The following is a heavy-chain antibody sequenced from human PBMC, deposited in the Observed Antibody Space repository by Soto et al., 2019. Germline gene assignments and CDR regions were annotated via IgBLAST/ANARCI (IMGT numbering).Heavy chain of an antibody. Sequence: GGSLRLSCSASGFTFSSYAMHWVRQAPGKGLEYVSGISYNGGSTYYAESVKGRLTVSRDNSKNTLYLQMRSLRADDTALYFCVNGAFYDSEVRTFDFWGRGTMVTVSS. CDR1: GFTFSSYA. CDR3: VNGAFYDSEVRTFDF. D-gene: IGHD3-22*01. V-gene: IGHV3-64D*06. CDR2: ISYNGGST. J-gene: IGHJ3*01.